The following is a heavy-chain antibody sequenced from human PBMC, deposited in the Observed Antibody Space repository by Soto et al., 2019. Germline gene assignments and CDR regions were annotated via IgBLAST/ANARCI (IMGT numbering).Heavy chain of an antibody. CDR3: ARDRAGSAWAFDL. D-gene: IGHD6-19*01. CDR2: ASYDGSIK. V-gene: IGHV3-30-3*01. J-gene: IGHJ4*02. Sequence: QLVESGGGVVQPGRSLRLSCIGSGFTFSTYAMHWVRQAPGKGLEWVADASYDGSIKYYTDSVKGRFIISRDNSKNTLYLEMNSLRREDTAKYYCARDRAGSAWAFDLWGQGTLVSVSS. CDR1: GFTFSTYA.